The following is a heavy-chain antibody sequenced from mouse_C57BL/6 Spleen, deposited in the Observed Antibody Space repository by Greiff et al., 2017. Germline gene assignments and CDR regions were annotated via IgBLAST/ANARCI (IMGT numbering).Heavy chain of an antibody. CDR2: ISGGGGNT. Sequence: DVKLVESGGGLVKPGGSLKLSCAASGFTFSSYTMSWVRQTPEKRLEWVATISGGGGNTYYPDSVKGRFTISRDNAKNTLYLQRSSLRSEDSALSYCSRQGARYFDYGSQGTTLTVSS. J-gene: IGHJ2*01. CDR3: SRQGARYFDY. V-gene: IGHV5-9*01. CDR1: GFTFSSYT.